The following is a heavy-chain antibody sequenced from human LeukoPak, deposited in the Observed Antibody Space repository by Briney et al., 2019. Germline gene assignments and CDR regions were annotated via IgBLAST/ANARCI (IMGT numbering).Heavy chain of an antibody. J-gene: IGHJ5*02. Sequence: PGGSLRLSCAASGFSFSPTWMHWVRQPPGQGLVWVARITSDGTSISYAESVKGRFTISRDNAKNSLYLQMNSLRAEDTAVYYCARGVGSFGENWFDPWGQGTLVTVSS. V-gene: IGHV3-74*03. CDR3: ARGVGSFGENWFDP. CDR1: GFSFSPTW. D-gene: IGHD3-10*01. CDR2: ITSDGTSI.